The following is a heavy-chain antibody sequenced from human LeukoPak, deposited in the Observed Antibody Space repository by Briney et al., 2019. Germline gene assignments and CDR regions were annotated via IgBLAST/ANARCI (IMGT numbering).Heavy chain of an antibody. CDR1: GFTFINYG. J-gene: IGHJ4*02. D-gene: IGHD2/OR15-2a*01. CDR3: AREGPRGNSQFDY. CDR2: IWYDGSNK. V-gene: IGHV3-33*08. Sequence: PGGSLRLSCVVSGFTFINYGMHWVRQAPGKGLEWVALIWYDGSNKYYADSVKGRLTISRDNSKNTLYLQMNSLRAEDTAVYYCAREGPRGNSQFDYWGQGTLVTVSS.